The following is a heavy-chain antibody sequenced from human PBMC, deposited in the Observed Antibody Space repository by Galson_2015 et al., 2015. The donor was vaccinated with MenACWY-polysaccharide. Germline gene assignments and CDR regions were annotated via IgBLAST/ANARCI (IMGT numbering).Heavy chain of an antibody. CDR1: RFHFDSNC. CDR2: INPDGSQT. J-gene: IGHJ5*02. V-gene: IGHV3-7*01. D-gene: IGHD7-27*01. CDR3: ARDPNWGNSFGP. Sequence: SLRLSSPASRFHFDSNCIAWVRPAPGPGLGWVALINPDGSQTEYVDSVKGRFAISRDNSKNSLFLQMNSLRAEDTAVYYCARDPNWGNSFGPWGQGTLVTVSS.